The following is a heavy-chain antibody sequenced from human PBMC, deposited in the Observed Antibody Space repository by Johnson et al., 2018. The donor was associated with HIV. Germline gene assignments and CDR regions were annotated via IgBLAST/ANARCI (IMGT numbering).Heavy chain of an antibody. CDR2: ISGDGSSS. J-gene: IGHJ3*02. V-gene: IGHV3-74*02. CDR1: GFTISTFW. D-gene: IGHD6-19*01. Sequence: VLLVESGGALVQPGGSLRLSCEVSGFTISTFWMHWVRQVPGKGLMWVSRISGDGSSSSYADSVKGRFTISRENAKNSLYLQMNSLRAGDTAVYYCARASKVLSSGWSRGAFDIWGQGTMVTVSS. CDR3: ARASKVLSSGWSRGAFDI.